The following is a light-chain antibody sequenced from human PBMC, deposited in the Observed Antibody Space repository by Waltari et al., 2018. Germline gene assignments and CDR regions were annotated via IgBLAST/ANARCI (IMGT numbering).Light chain of an antibody. V-gene: IGLV1-40*01. CDR1: SSNIGAGYD. CDR2: INT. CDR3: QSYDSLSGRV. J-gene: IGLJ2*01. Sequence: QRVAISCTGSSSNIGAGYDVHWYQRLPGTAPRLLILINTRRPSGVPDRFSGSRSGTSASLAITGLRAEDEADYYCQSYDSLSGRVFGGGTRVTVL.